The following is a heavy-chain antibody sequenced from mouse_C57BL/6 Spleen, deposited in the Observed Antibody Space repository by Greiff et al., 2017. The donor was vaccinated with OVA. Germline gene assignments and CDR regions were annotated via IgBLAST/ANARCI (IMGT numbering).Heavy chain of an antibody. D-gene: IGHD1-1*01. Sequence: QVQLKQSGAELVRPGTSVKMSCKASGYTFTNYWIGWAKQRPGHGLEWIGDIYPGGGYTNYTAKFQGKATLTADKSSSTAYMQFSSLTSEDSAIYYCARRHYGSSYWYFDDWGTGTSVTVSS. CDR3: ARRHYGSSYWYFDD. CDR1: GYTFTNYW. V-gene: IGHV1-63*01. J-gene: IGHJ1*03. CDR2: IYPGGGYT.